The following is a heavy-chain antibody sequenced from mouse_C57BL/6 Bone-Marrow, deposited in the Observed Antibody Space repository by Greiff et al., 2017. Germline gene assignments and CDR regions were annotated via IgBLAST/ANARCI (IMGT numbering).Heavy chain of an antibody. CDR3: ARPDCYFDD. CDR2: INPYNGGT. Sequence: EVQLQQSGPVLVKPGASVKMSCKASGYTFTDYYMNWVKQSHGKSLEWIGVINPYNGGTSYNQKFKGKATLTVDKSSSTAYMELNSLASEDSAVXYCARPDCYFDDWGTGTTVTVSS. J-gene: IGHJ1*03. V-gene: IGHV1-19*01. CDR1: GYTFTDYY.